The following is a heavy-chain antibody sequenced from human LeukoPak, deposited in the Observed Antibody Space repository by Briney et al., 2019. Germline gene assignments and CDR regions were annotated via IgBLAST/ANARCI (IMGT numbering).Heavy chain of an antibody. CDR3: AVTGIAAAGSGY. Sequence: ASVKVSCKPSGYIFTTYAIHWVRQAPGRGLEWMGLINADDGNTRYSQRFQGRVTITRDTSANTAYMELSSLRFEDTAVYYCAVTGIAAAGSGYWGQGTLVTVSS. CDR2: INADDGNT. V-gene: IGHV1-3*01. J-gene: IGHJ4*02. CDR1: GYIFTTYA. D-gene: IGHD6-13*01.